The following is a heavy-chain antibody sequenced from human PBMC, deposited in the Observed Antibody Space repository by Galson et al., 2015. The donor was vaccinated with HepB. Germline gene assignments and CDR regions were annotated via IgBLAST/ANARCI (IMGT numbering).Heavy chain of an antibody. D-gene: IGHD3-10*01. CDR3: ARNEYERVGYGSGSYSVY. V-gene: IGHV1-18*01. J-gene: IGHJ4*02. CDR2: ISAYNGNT. CDR1: GYTFTSYG. Sequence: SVKVSCKASGYTFTSYGISWVRQAPGQGLEWMGWISAYNGNTNYAQKLQGRVTMTTDTSTSTAYMELRSLRSDGTAVYYCARNEYERVGYGSGSYSVYWGQGTLVTVSS.